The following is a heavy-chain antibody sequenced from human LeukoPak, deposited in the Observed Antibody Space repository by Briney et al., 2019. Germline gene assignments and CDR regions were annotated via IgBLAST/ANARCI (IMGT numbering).Heavy chain of an antibody. CDR1: GFTFDDYA. CDR2: ISWNSGSI. D-gene: IGHD3-10*01. Sequence: GGSLRLSCAASGFTFDDYAMHWVRQAPGKGLEWVSVISWNSGSIGYADSVKGRFTISRDNAKNSLYLQMNSLRAEDTALYYCAKDIWRWDYGSGSYYYYYGMDVWGQGTTVTVSS. CDR3: AKDIWRWDYGSGSYYYYYGMDV. V-gene: IGHV3-9*01. J-gene: IGHJ6*02.